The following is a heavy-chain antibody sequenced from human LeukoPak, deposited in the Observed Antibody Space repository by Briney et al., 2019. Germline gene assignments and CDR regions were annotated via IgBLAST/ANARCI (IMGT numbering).Heavy chain of an antibody. CDR1: GGSFSGYY. Sequence: SETLSLTCAVYGGSFSGYYWSWIRQPPGKGLEWIGEINHSGSTNYNPSLKSRVTISVDTSKNQFSLKLSSVSAADTAVYYCARAYSSSWYWNWFDPWGQGTLVTVSS. D-gene: IGHD6-13*01. V-gene: IGHV4-34*01. J-gene: IGHJ5*02. CDR2: INHSGST. CDR3: ARAYSSSWYWNWFDP.